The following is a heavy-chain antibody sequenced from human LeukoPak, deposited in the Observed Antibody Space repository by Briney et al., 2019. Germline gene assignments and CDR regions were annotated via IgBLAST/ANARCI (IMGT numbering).Heavy chain of an antibody. D-gene: IGHD3-9*01. CDR2: IYTSGST. V-gene: IGHV4-61*02. Sequence: SSETLSLTCTVSGGSISSGSYYWSWIRQPAGKGLEWIVRIYTSGSTNYNPSLKSRVTISVDTSKNQFSLKLSSVTAADTAVYYCARTTNYDILTGSSPSHQYWGQGTLVTVSS. J-gene: IGHJ4*02. CDR1: GGSISSGSYY. CDR3: ARTTNYDILTGSSPSHQY.